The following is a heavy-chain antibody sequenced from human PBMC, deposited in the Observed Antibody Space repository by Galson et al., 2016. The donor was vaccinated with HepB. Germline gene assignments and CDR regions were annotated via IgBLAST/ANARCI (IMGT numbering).Heavy chain of an antibody. CDR2: INVGNGNT. J-gene: IGHJ4*02. D-gene: IGHD3-16*01. CDR3: ASGLGWGDFDY. Sequence: SVKVSCKASGYTFTSYAIHWVRQAPGQRLEWMGWINVGNGNTKYSQKFQGRVTITRDTSASTAYMDLSSLRSEDTAVYYCASGLGWGDFDYWGQGTLVTVSS. V-gene: IGHV1-3*01. CDR1: GYTFTSYA.